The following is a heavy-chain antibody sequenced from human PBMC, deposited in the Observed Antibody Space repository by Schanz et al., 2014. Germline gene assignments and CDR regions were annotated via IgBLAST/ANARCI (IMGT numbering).Heavy chain of an antibody. V-gene: IGHV3-7*04. D-gene: IGHD3-10*01. CDR1: GFSFSNYW. CDR3: ARDAVASGLTPGFYY. Sequence: EVQLVESGGGLVQPGESLRLSCAASGFSFSNYWMSWVRQAPGKGLEWVANIKQDGSEKYYVDSVKGRFTISRDNAKKSLYLRMNSLRTEDTAVYYCARDAVASGLTPGFYYWGQGTLVTVSS. CDR2: IKQDGSEK. J-gene: IGHJ4*02.